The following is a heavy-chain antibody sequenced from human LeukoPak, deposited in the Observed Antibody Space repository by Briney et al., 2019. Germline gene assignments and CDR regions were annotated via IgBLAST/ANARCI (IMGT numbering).Heavy chain of an antibody. J-gene: IGHJ4*02. CDR1: GFTFGDYV. V-gene: IGHV3-49*03. D-gene: IGHD3-3*01. CDR3: TRGSDTIFGVSRDGFDY. Sequence: GGSLRLSCTASGFTFGDYVMSWFRQAPGKGLEWVGFIRSKAYGGTTEYAASVKGRFIISRDDSKSIAYLQMYSLKSEDTAVHYCTRGSDTIFGVSRDGFDYWGQGTLVTVSS. CDR2: IRSKAYGGTT.